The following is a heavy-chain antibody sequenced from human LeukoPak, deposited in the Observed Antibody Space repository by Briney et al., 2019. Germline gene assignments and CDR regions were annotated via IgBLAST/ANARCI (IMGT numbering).Heavy chain of an antibody. J-gene: IGHJ4*02. Sequence: GASVKVSCKASGYTFTSYAMHWVRQAPGQRLEWMGWINAGNGNTKYSQKFQGRVTITRDTSASTAYMELSSLRSEDTAVYYCARVGCGSGSIDDYWGQGTLVTVSS. V-gene: IGHV1-3*01. CDR1: GYTFTSYA. D-gene: IGHD3-10*01. CDR2: INAGNGNT. CDR3: ARVGCGSGSIDDY.